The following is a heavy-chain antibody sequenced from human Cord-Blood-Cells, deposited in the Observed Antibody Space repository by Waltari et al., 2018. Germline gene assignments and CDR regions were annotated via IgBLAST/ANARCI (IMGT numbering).Heavy chain of an antibody. CDR2: IYYSGST. CDR1: GGSINSSSYH. D-gene: IGHD1-1*01. Sequence: QLPLPESGPGLVKPSETLFLPCPVSGGSINSSSYHCGWLRQPPGKGLEWIGSIYYSGSTSYNPSLKRRVTICVDTSKNQFSLKLSSVTAADTAVYYCARHQLVTIDYWGQGTLVTVAS. V-gene: IGHV4-39*01. J-gene: IGHJ4*02. CDR3: ARHQLVTIDY.